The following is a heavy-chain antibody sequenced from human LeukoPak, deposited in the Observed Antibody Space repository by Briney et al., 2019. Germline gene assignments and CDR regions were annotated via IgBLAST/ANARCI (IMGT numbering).Heavy chain of an antibody. Sequence: ASVKVSCKASGGTFSSYAISWVRQAPGQGLEWMGRIIPILGIANNAQKFQGRVTITADKSTSTAYMELSSLRSEDTAVYYCAREGNRILGGYWGQGTLVTVSS. V-gene: IGHV1-69*04. D-gene: IGHD3-16*01. CDR1: GGTFSSYA. CDR3: AREGNRILGGY. CDR2: IIPILGIA. J-gene: IGHJ4*02.